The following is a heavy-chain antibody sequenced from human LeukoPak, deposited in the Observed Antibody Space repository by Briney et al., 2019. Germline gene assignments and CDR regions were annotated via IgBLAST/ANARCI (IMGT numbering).Heavy chain of an antibody. CDR3: AREDLGVVRGLIISAFDY. D-gene: IGHD3-10*01. CDR2: ISSSGSTI. Sequence: GGSLRLSCAASGFTFSDYYMSWIRQAPGKGLEWVSYISSSGSTISYADSVKGRFTISRDNAKNSLFLQMNSLRAEDTAVYYCAREDLGVVRGLIISAFDYWGQGTLVTVSS. J-gene: IGHJ4*02. CDR1: GFTFSDYY. V-gene: IGHV3-11*01.